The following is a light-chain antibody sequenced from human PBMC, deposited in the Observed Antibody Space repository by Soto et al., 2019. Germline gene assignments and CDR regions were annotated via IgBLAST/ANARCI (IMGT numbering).Light chain of an antibody. CDR3: QQYGTSPIT. J-gene: IGKJ5*01. CDR1: QSFSSSS. CDR2: GAS. V-gene: IGKV3-20*01. Sequence: EIVLTQSPGTLSLSTGERATRSCRASQSFSSSSLAWYQQKPGQTPRLLIYGASSRATGIPDRFSGSGSGTDFTLTISRLEPEDFAVYYCQQYGTSPITFGQGTRLEIK.